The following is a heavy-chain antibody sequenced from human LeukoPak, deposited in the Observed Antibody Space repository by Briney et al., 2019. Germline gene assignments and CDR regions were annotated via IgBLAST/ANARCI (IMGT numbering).Heavy chain of an antibody. V-gene: IGHV3-7*03. CDR1: GFTFNNYW. CDR2: IKQDGSEK. J-gene: IGHJ4*02. D-gene: IGHD2-21*01. CDR3: AKAPVTSCRGAYCYPFDS. Sequence: GGSLRLSCAASGFTFNNYWMSWVRQAPGKGLEWVANIKQDGSEKYYVDSVRGRFTISRDNSKNTLYLQMNSLRAEDAAVYFCAKAPVTSCRGAYCYPFDSWGQGTLVTVSS.